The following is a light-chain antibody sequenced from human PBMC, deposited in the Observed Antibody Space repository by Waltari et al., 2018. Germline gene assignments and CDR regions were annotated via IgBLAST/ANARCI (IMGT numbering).Light chain of an antibody. CDR3: QSYDTSLSVV. V-gene: IGLV1-40*01. Sequence: QSVLTQPPSVSGAPGQRVSIPCTGSGSNLGAGYDVHWYQQHPGKAPKLHIYGAAIRPPGVPDLFFGSQSGTSASLAITALQAEDEAEYYCQSYDTSLSVVFGGGTKLTVL. J-gene: IGLJ2*01. CDR2: GAA. CDR1: GSNLGAGYD.